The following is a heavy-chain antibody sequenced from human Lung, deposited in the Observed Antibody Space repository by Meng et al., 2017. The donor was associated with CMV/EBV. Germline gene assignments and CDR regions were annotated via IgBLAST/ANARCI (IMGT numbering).Heavy chain of an antibody. CDR1: GFTITSYG. CDR2: IYNDGSRT. J-gene: IGHJ4*02. Sequence: GGSXRLSCAASGFTITSYGMSWVRQAPGKGLEWVSLIYNDGSRTYYADSVKGRFTISRDNYKNTVSLQMNNLRVEDSAVYYCVKGAAGLVPWGQGTLVTVSS. CDR3: VKGAAGLVP. V-gene: IGHV3-23*03. D-gene: IGHD3/OR15-3a*01.